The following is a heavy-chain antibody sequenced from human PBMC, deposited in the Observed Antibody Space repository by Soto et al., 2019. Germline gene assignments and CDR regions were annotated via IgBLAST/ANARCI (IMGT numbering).Heavy chain of an antibody. CDR2: IIPIFGTA. D-gene: IGHD3-22*01. Sequence: GASVKVSCKASGGTFSSYAISWVRQAPGQGLEWMGGIIPIFGTANYAQKFQGRVTITADESTSTAYMELSSLRSEDTAVYYCARGDDSSGLLWFDPWGQGTLVTAPQ. J-gene: IGHJ5*02. V-gene: IGHV1-69*13. CDR1: GGTFSSYA. CDR3: ARGDDSSGLLWFDP.